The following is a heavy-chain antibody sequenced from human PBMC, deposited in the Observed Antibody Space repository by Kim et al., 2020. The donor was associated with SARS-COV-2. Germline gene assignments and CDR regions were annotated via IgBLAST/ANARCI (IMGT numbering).Heavy chain of an antibody. J-gene: IGHJ5*02. Sequence: SVKVSCKASGGTFSSYAISWVRQAPGQGLEWMGGIIPIFGTANYAQKFQGRVTITADKSTSTAYMERSSLGAEDTAVYYCARGHEGYSSGWYGLDPWGQGTLVTVSS. D-gene: IGHD6-19*01. V-gene: IGHV1-69*06. CDR1: GGTFSSYA. CDR3: ARGHEGYSSGWYGLDP. CDR2: IIPIFGTA.